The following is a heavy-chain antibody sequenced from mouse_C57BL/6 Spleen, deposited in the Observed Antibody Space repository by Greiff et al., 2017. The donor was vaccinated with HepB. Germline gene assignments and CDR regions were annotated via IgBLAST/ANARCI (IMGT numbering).Heavy chain of an antibody. CDR3: ARSDSSGPWFAY. CDR2: ILPGSGST. D-gene: IGHD3-2*02. J-gene: IGHJ3*01. CDR1: GYTFTGYW. Sequence: QVQLQQSGAELMKPGASVKLSCKATGYTFTGYWIEWVKQRPGHGLEWIGEILPGSGSTNYNEKFKGKATFTADTYSNTAYMQLSSLTTEDSAIYYCARSDSSGPWFAYWGQGTLVTVSA. V-gene: IGHV1-9*01.